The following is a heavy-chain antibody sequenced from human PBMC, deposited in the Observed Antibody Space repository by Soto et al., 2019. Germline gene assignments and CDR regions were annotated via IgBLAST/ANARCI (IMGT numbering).Heavy chain of an antibody. Sequence: QGQLVESGGGVVQPGTSLRVSCGASGYTFSAYVMHWVRQAPGKGLEWVAAISYDGNSEYYAASVKGRFTVSRDSSKNTVFLQMNPLRVEDTAVYYCARGIIQDVEYWGQGTLVTVSS. V-gene: IGHV3-30-3*01. CDR1: GYTFSAYV. J-gene: IGHJ4*02. CDR3: ARGIIQDVEY. CDR2: ISYDGNSE. D-gene: IGHD3-3*01.